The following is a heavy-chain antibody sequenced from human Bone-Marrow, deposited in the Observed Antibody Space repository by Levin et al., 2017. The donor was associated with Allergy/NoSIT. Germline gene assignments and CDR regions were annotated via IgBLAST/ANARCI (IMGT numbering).Heavy chain of an antibody. D-gene: IGHD3-10*01. CDR3: ARGGGGSGSYYMDV. V-gene: IGHV4-34*01. Sequence: SETLSLTCAVYGGSFSGYYWSWIRQPPGKGLEWIGEINHSGSTNYNPSLKSRVTISVDTSKNQFSLKLSSVTAADTAVYYCARGGGGSGSYYMDVWGKGTTVTVSS. CDR2: INHSGST. J-gene: IGHJ6*03. CDR1: GGSFSGYY.